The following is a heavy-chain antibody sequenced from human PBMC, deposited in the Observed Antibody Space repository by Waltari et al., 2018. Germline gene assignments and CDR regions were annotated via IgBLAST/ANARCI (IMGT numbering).Heavy chain of an antibody. Sequence: QVQLQESGPGLVKPSQTLSLTCTVSGGSISSGRYYWSWIRQPAGKGLEWIGYIYTSGSTNYNPSLKSRVTISVDTSKNQFSLKLSSVTAADTAVYYCATPLSYGDYGRAFDIWGQGTMVTVSS. CDR3: ATPLSYGDYGRAFDI. D-gene: IGHD4-17*01. CDR1: GGSISSGRYY. CDR2: IYTSGST. V-gene: IGHV4-61*09. J-gene: IGHJ3*02.